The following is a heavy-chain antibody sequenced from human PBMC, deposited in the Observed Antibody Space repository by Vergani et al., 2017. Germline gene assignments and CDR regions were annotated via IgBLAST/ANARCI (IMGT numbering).Heavy chain of an antibody. V-gene: IGHV4-61*02. CDR1: GGSISSGSYY. D-gene: IGHD6-13*01. Sequence: QVQLQESGPGLVKPSQTLSLTCTVSGGSISSGSYYWSWIRQPAGKGLEWIGRIYTSGSTNYNPSLKSRVTISVDTSKNQFSLKLSSVTAADTAVYYCAREIGQQLDLYNWFDPWGQGTLVTVSS. CDR2: IYTSGST. J-gene: IGHJ5*02. CDR3: AREIGQQLDLYNWFDP.